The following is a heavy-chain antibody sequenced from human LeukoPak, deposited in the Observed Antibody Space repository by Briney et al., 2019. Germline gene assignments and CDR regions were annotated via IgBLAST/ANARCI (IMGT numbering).Heavy chain of an antibody. J-gene: IGHJ4*02. Sequence: GGSLRLSCAASGLTFSSHWMHWVRQAPGKGLVWVSRITNDGSSTTCADSVKGRFTISRDNAKNMLYLQVNSLRAEDTAMYYCARRDDHNGRDYWGQGTLVTVSS. CDR3: ARRDDHNGRDY. CDR1: GLTFSSHW. V-gene: IGHV3-74*01. CDR2: ITNDGSST. D-gene: IGHD5-24*01.